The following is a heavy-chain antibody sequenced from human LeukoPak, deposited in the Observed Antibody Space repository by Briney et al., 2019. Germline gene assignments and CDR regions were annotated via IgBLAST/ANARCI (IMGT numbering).Heavy chain of an antibody. CDR2: IWYDGSNK. Sequence: GGSLRLSCAASGFTFSSYGMHWVRQAPGKGLEWVAVIWYDGSNKYYADSVKGRFTISRDNSKNTLYLQMNSLRAEDTAVYYCARDSSPYYYDSSGLPYWGQGTLVTVSS. D-gene: IGHD3-22*01. J-gene: IGHJ4*02. CDR1: GFTFSSYG. CDR3: ARDSSPYYYDSSGLPY. V-gene: IGHV3-33*01.